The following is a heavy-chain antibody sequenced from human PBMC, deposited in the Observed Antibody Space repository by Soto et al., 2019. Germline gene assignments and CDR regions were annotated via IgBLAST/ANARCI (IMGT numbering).Heavy chain of an antibody. CDR2: ISYDGNNK. D-gene: IGHD3-9*01. V-gene: IGHV3-30-3*01. J-gene: IGHJ3*02. CDR3: ARQYYDILTGYLGPHDAFDI. Sequence: PGGSLRLSCAASGFTFSSYAMHWVRQAPGKGLEWVAVISYDGNNKYYADSVKGRFTISRDNSKNTLYLQMNSLRAEDTAVYYCARQYYDILTGYLGPHDAFDIWGQGTMVTVSS. CDR1: GFTFSSYA.